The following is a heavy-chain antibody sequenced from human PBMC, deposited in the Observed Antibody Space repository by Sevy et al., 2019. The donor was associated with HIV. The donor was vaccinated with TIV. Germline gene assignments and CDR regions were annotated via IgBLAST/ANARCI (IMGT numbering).Heavy chain of an antibody. CDR3: ARGGAAGVVVPAAPFDY. D-gene: IGHD2-2*01. J-gene: IGHJ4*02. CDR2: ISSTGSYK. V-gene: IGHV3-21*01. CDR1: GFTISNYN. Sequence: GGSLRLSCAASGFTISNYNMNWVRQAPGKGLEWVSFISSTGSYKYYADSPRGRFTISRDNAKNSLYLQMNSLRAEDTAVYYCARGGAAGVVVPAAPFDYWGQGALVTVSS.